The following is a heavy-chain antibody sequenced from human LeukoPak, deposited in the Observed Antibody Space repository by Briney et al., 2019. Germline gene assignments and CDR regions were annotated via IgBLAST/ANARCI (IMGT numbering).Heavy chain of an antibody. D-gene: IGHD3-16*02. V-gene: IGHV1-2*02. Sequence: GAAVKVSCKASGYTSTGYYMHWVRQAPGQLLEWIRWINPNSGCTNYAREMQGRGTMTRETSTSTADRELSRLRSTDTAWYYCARDLMGVIDFDYWGQGTLVTVSS. CDR1: GYTSTGYY. CDR2: INPNSGCT. J-gene: IGHJ4*02. CDR3: ARDLMGVIDFDY.